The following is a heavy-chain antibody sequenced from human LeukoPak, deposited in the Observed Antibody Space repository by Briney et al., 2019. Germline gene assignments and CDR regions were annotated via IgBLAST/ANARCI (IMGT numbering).Heavy chain of an antibody. D-gene: IGHD1-26*01. CDR2: ISGNGGST. V-gene: IGHV3-23*01. CDR3: AKSSWELQETQAYFGY. Sequence: GGSLRLSCAASGFTFRNYVMNWVRQAPGKGLEWVSAISGNGGSTYYAASVRGRFTISRDNSKNTLYLQMNSLRAEDTAVYYCAKSSWELQETQAYFGYWGQGTLVTVSS. J-gene: IGHJ4*02. CDR1: GFTFRNYV.